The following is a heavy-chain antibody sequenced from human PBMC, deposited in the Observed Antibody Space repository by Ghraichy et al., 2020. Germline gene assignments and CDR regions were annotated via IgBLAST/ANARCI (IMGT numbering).Heavy chain of an antibody. Sequence: SETLSLTCTVSGGSISSYYWSWIRQPPGKGLEWIGYIYYSGSTNYNPSLKSRVTISVDTSKNQFSLKLSSVTAADTAVYYCAGLGISGSPTSDYWGQGTLVTVSS. CDR1: GGSISSYY. CDR2: IYYSGST. D-gene: IGHD1-26*01. J-gene: IGHJ4*02. V-gene: IGHV4-59*08. CDR3: AGLGISGSPTSDY.